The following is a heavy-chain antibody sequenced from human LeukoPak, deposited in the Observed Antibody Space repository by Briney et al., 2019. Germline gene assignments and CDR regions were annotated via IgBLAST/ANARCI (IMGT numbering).Heavy chain of an antibody. Sequence: SETLSLTCTVSGGSISSYYWSWIRQPPGKGLEWIGYIYYSGSTNYNPSLKSRVTISVDTSKNQFSLKLSSVTAADTAVYYCARERLGDAFDIWGQGTMVTVSS. D-gene: IGHD3-16*01. CDR2: IYYSGST. CDR3: ARERLGDAFDI. V-gene: IGHV4-59*01. J-gene: IGHJ3*02. CDR1: GGSISSYY.